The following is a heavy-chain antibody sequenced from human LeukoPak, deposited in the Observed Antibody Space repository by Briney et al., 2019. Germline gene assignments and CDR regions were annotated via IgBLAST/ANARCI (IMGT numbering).Heavy chain of an antibody. Sequence: KPSQTLSLTCTVSGGSISSGSYYWSWIRQPAGKGLEWIGRIYTSGSTNYNPSLKSRVTISVDTSKNQFSLKLSSVTAADTAVYYCARDIRGYSGYDSPYFDYWGQGSLITVSS. D-gene: IGHD5-12*01. CDR3: ARDIRGYSGYDSPYFDY. V-gene: IGHV4-61*02. CDR1: GGSISSGSYY. J-gene: IGHJ4*02. CDR2: IYTSGST.